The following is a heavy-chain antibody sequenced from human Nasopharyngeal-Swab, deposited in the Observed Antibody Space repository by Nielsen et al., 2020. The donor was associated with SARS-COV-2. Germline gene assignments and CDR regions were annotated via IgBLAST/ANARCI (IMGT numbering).Heavy chain of an antibody. J-gene: IGHJ6*02. CDR3: AKAPYLRGLDV. CDR2: ISGSGDTT. Sequence: GSLRLSCAASGFTFSSYAMSWVRQAPGKGLEWVSIISGSGDTTYYADSVKDRSTISRDNSKNTLYMQTNSLRVEDTAVYYCAKAPYLRGLDVWGQGTTVTVSS. D-gene: IGHD2-21*01. V-gene: IGHV3-23*01. CDR1: GFTFSSYA.